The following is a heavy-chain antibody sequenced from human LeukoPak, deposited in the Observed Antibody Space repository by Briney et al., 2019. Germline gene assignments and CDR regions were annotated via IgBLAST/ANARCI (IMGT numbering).Heavy chain of an antibody. CDR1: GFTFSSYA. J-gene: IGHJ4*02. D-gene: IGHD6-13*01. CDR3: ARDKSSWPYYFDC. Sequence: GGSLRLSCAASGFTFSSYAMHWVRQAPGKGLEYVSAISSNGDTTYYANSVKGRFTISRDNSKNTLYLQMGSLRAEDMAVYYCARDKSSWPYYFDCWGQGTLVTVSS. V-gene: IGHV3-64*01. CDR2: ISSNGDTT.